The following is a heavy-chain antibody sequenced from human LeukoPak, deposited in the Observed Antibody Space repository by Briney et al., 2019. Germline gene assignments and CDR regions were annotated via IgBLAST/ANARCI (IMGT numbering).Heavy chain of an antibody. Sequence: SVKVSCKVSGYTPTKLSMHWVRQAPGKGLEWMGGFDPEDGETIYAQKFQGRVTMTEDTSTDTAYMELRSLRSDDMAVYYCSTGAPRRCITGICYFFDYWGQGTLVAVSS. CDR3: STGAPRRCITGICYFFDY. D-gene: IGHD2-8*01. CDR2: FDPEDGET. V-gene: IGHV1-24*01. J-gene: IGHJ4*02. CDR1: GYTPTKLS.